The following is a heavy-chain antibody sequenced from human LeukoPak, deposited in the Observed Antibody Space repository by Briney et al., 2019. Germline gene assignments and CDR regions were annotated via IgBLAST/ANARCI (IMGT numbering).Heavy chain of an antibody. CDR2: ISSSSSTI. CDR3: ARDPLNSGSLGSPGDY. J-gene: IGHJ4*02. CDR1: GFTFSSYS. Sequence: GGSLRLSCAASGFTFSSYSMNWVRQAPGKGLEWVSYISSSSSTIYYADSVKGRFTISRDNAKNSLYLQMNSLRAEDTAVYYCARDPLNSGSLGSPGDYWGQGTLVTVSS. V-gene: IGHV3-48*04. D-gene: IGHD1-26*01.